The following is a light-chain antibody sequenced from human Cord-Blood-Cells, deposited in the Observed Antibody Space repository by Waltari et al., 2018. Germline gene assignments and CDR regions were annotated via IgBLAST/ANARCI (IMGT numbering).Light chain of an antibody. CDR2: GAS. Sequence: DIALPQSPAARSVSPGERATLSCRASQSVSSNFAWYQQKPGQAPRLLIYGASTRATGIPARFSGSGSGTEFTLTISSLQSEDFAVYYCQQYNNWPLTFGGGTKVEIK. V-gene: IGKV3-15*01. CDR3: QQYNNWPLT. J-gene: IGKJ4*01. CDR1: QSVSSN.